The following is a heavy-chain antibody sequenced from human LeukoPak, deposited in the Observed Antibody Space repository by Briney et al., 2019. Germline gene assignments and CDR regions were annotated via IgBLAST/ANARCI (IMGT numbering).Heavy chain of an antibody. Sequence: ASVKVSCKASGGTFSSYAISWVRQAPGQGLEWMGGIIPIFGTANYAQKFQGRVTITADESTSTAYMELSGLRSEDTAVYYCARMTTVTTLLGVLDYWGQGTLVTVSS. CDR1: GGTFSSYA. CDR3: ARMTTVTTLLGVLDY. CDR2: IIPIFGTA. V-gene: IGHV1-69*13. D-gene: IGHD4-11*01. J-gene: IGHJ4*02.